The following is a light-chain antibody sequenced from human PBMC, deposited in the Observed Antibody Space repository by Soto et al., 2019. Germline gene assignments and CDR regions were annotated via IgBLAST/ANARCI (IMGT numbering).Light chain of an antibody. Sequence: QSVLTQPRSVSGAPGQSVTISCTGSSSNIGTGYDVHWYQQLPGTAPKLLIYGNSNRPSGVPDRFSGSKSGTSASLAITGLQAEDEADYYCQSFDSSRGYVFGTGNKVTV. CDR2: GNS. CDR1: SSNIGTGYD. CDR3: QSFDSSRGYV. V-gene: IGLV1-40*01. J-gene: IGLJ1*01.